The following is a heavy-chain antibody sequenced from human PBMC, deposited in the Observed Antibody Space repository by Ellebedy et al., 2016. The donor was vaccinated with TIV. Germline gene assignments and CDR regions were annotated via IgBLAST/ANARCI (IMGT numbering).Heavy chain of an antibody. D-gene: IGHD2-2*01. CDR2: IIPIFGSA. Sequence: SVKVSCXASGGTFSSYAISWVRQAPGQGLEWMGGIIPIFGSANYAQKFQGRVTIIADESTSTAYMELSSLRSEDTAVYYCARDRLSEVLNGGLGVNQLLTPYYMDVWGKGTTVTVSS. CDR3: ARDRLSEVLNGGLGVNQLLTPYYMDV. CDR1: GGTFSSYA. V-gene: IGHV1-69*13. J-gene: IGHJ6*03.